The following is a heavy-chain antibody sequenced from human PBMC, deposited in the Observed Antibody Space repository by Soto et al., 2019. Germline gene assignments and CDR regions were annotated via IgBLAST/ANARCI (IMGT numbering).Heavy chain of an antibody. CDR2: ISAYNGNT. CDR3: ARNRRFLEWLSFAFDI. V-gene: IGHV1-18*01. CDR1: GYTFTSYG. J-gene: IGHJ3*02. D-gene: IGHD3-3*01. Sequence: ASVKVSCKASGYTFTSYGISWVRQAPGQGLEWMGWISAYNGNTNYAQKLQGRVTMTTDTSTSTAYMELRSLRSDDTAVYYCARNRRFLEWLSFAFDIWGQGTIVTVSS.